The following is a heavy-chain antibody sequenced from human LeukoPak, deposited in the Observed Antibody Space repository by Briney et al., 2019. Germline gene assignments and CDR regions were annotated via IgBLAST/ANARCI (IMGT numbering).Heavy chain of an antibody. Sequence: SETLSLTCTVSGYSISSGYFWGWIRQPPGKGLEWIGTIYHSGSTYYNASLESRVTISVDTSKNQFSLKLSSVTAADTAVYYCARAYSSSWHFNWFDPWGQGTLVTVSS. D-gene: IGHD6-13*01. CDR2: IYHSGST. CDR3: ARAYSSSWHFNWFDP. V-gene: IGHV4-38-2*02. CDR1: GYSISSGYF. J-gene: IGHJ5*02.